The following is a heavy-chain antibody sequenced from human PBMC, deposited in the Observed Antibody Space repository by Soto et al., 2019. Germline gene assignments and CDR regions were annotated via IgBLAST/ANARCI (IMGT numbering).Heavy chain of an antibody. CDR3: ARTESGYSYGFADV. Sequence: PGESLKISLKGFGKNVTSYRIRWGGQVPGKGLEWMGIIYPGDSDTRYSPSFQGQVTISADKSISTAYLQWSSLKASDTAMYYCARTESGYSYGFADVWGQGTTVTVSS. V-gene: IGHV5-51*01. CDR2: IYPGDSDT. D-gene: IGHD5-18*01. J-gene: IGHJ6*02. CDR1: GKNVTSYR.